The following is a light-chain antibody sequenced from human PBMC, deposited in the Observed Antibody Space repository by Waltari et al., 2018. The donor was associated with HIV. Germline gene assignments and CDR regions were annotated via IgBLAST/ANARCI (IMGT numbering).Light chain of an antibody. Sequence: SFVLTQPPAVSAAPGQTAAVSFGGNNIGRKSVHWYQQKPGQAPVLVVHDDSDRPSGIPDRFFGTNSGNTATLTIRGVGVDDEADYYCQVWDGSIHPVFGSGTTVTVL. V-gene: IGLV3-21*02. J-gene: IGLJ1*01. CDR3: QVWDGSIHPV. CDR2: DDS. CDR1: NIGRKS.